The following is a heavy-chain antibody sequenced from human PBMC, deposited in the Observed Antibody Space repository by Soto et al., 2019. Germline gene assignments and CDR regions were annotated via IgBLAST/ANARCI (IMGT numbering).Heavy chain of an antibody. D-gene: IGHD3-16*02. V-gene: IGHV3-15*01. CDR1: EFTFTYAW. CDR3: TSLYYGH. Sequence: GSLRLSCAASEFTFTYAWMSWVRQAPGKGLEWVGRIKSKTDGGTTDYAAPVKGRFTISRDESQNTLYLQMNSLKTEDTAVYYCTSLYYGHWGQGTLVTVSS. CDR2: IKSKTDGGTT. J-gene: IGHJ4*02.